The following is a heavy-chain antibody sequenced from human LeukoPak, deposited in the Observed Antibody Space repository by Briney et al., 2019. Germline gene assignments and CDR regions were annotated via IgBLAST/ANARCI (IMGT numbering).Heavy chain of an antibody. V-gene: IGHV3-15*01. CDR1: GFTFSNAW. CDR3: TTGGLWYSGRVF. D-gene: IGHD3-10*01. J-gene: IGHJ4*02. CDR2: IKTKTDCGTT. Sequence: GGSLRLSCAASGFTFSNAWMSWVRQAPGKGLEWVGRIKTKTDCGTTAFAAPVKRRFTMSRDDSKNTLYLQMNSLKTEDTAMYYCTTGGLWYSGRVFWGQGTLVTVS.